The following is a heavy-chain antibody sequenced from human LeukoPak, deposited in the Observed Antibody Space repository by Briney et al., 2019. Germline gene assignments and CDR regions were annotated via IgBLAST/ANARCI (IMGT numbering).Heavy chain of an antibody. J-gene: IGHJ3*02. Sequence: GESLKISCKGSGYSFTSYWIGWARQMPGKGLEWMGIIYPGDSDTRYSPSFQGQVTISADKSISTAYLQWSSLKASDTAMYYCARHRGPVWFGELFDAFDIWGQGTMVTVSS. CDR1: GYSFTSYW. CDR3: ARHRGPVWFGELFDAFDI. D-gene: IGHD3-10*01. CDR2: IYPGDSDT. V-gene: IGHV5-51*01.